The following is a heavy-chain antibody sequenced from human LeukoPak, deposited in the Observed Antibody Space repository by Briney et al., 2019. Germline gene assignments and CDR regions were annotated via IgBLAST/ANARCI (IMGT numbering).Heavy chain of an antibody. J-gene: IGHJ6*03. Sequence: GGSLRLSCAASGFTFSSYSMNWVRQAPGKGLEWVSYISSSSSTIYYADSVKGRFTISRDNAKNSLYLQMNSLRAEDTAVYYCARDLNPPYYYSVYYMDVWGKGTTVTVSS. V-gene: IGHV3-48*01. CDR2: ISSSSSTI. CDR1: GFTFSSYS. CDR3: ARDLNPPYYYSVYYMDV.